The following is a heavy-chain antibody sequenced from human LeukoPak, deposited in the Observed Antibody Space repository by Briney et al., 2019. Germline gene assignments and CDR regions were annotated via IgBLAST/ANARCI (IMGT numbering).Heavy chain of an antibody. J-gene: IGHJ4*02. D-gene: IGHD2-2*01. CDR2: IWYDGSNK. CDR1: GFTFSSYG. V-gene: IGHV3-33*06. CDR3: AKYKGIVVVPAASSLY. Sequence: GGSLRLSCAASGFTFSSYGMHWVRQAPGKGLEWVAVIWYDGSNKYYADSVKGRFTISRDNSKNTLYLQMNSLRAEDTAVYYCAKYKGIVVVPAASSLYWGQGTLVTVSS.